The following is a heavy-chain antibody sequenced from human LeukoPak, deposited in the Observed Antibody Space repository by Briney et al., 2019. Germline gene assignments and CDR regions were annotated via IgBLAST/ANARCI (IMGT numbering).Heavy chain of an antibody. D-gene: IGHD6-19*01. Sequence: GSLRLSCAASGFTFSSYAMHWVRQAPGKGLEWVAVISYGGDNKYYADSVKGRFTISRDNSKNTLYLQMNSLRAEDTAVYYCARDESSGWYSLDYWGQGTLVTVSS. CDR2: ISYGGDNK. CDR3: ARDESSGWYSLDY. V-gene: IGHV3-30*01. CDR1: GFTFSSYA. J-gene: IGHJ4*02.